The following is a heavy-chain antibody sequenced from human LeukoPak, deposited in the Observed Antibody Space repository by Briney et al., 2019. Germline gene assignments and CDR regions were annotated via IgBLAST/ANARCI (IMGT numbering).Heavy chain of an antibody. CDR2: INHSGST. J-gene: IGHJ6*03. CDR3: ARRYYYYYYMDV. V-gene: IGHV4-34*01. CDR1: GGSFSGYY. Sequence: SETLSLACAVYGGSFSGYYWSWIRQPPGKGLEWIGEINHSGSTNYNPSLKSRVTISVDTSKNQFSLKLSSVTAADTAVYYCARRYYYYYYMDVWGKGTTVTVSS.